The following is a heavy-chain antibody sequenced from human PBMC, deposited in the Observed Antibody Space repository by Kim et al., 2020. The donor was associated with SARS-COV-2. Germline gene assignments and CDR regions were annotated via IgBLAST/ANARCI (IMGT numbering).Heavy chain of an antibody. Sequence: PSPKSRLTISVDTSKKQFSLKLSSVSAADTAMYYCARRNSGWNDAFDVWGQGTMVTVSS. CDR3: ARRNSGWNDAFDV. J-gene: IGHJ3*01. D-gene: IGHD6-19*01. V-gene: IGHV4-39*01.